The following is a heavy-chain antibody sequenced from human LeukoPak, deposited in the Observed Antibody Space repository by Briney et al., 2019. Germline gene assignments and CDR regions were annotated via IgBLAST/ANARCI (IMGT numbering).Heavy chain of an antibody. CDR3: AMHVVVPESFDY. Sequence: PSETLSLTCTVSGGSISSGGYSWSWIRQPPGKGLEWIGYIYHSGSTYYNPSLKSRVTISVDRSKNQFSLKLSSVTAADTAVYYCAMHVVVPESFDYWGQGTLVTVSS. J-gene: IGHJ4*02. CDR1: GGSISSGGYS. V-gene: IGHV4-30-2*01. D-gene: IGHD2-2*01. CDR2: IYHSGST.